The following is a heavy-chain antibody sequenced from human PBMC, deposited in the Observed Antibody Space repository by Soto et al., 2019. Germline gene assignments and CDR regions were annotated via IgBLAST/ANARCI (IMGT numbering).Heavy chain of an antibody. Sequence: EVQLVESGGGLVQPGGSLRLSCAASGFTVSTNYMNWVRQAPGKGLEWVSVIYSGDGTYYADSVKGRFTISRHNSKNTRYLQMNSLRVEDTAVYYCARNPPPLVRGVTRYGMDVWGQGTTVIVSS. D-gene: IGHD3-10*01. CDR3: ARNPPPLVRGVTRYGMDV. CDR1: GFTVSTNY. J-gene: IGHJ6*02. V-gene: IGHV3-53*04. CDR2: IYSGDGT.